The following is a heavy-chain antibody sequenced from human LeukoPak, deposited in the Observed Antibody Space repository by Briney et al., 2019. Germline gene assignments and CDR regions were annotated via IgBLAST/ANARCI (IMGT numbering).Heavy chain of an antibody. CDR1: GFTVSTNY. Sequence: PGGSLRLSCAASGFTVSTNYMSWVRQAPGKGLEWVSIIYSGGSTYYADSVKGRFTISRDISQNTLYLQMNSLRAEDTAVYYCARDLGYSAYATVTGYAVDIWGQGTMVTVSS. J-gene: IGHJ3*02. CDR2: IYSGGST. CDR3: ARDLGYSAYATVTGYAVDI. D-gene: IGHD5-12*01. V-gene: IGHV3-66*01.